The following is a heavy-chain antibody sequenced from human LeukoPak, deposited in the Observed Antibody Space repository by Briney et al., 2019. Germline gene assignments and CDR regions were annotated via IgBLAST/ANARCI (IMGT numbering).Heavy chain of an antibody. CDR1: GGSFSNYA. V-gene: IGHV1-69*10. D-gene: IGHD5-24*01. J-gene: IGHJ4*02. CDR2: ISPNRDIT. Sequence: SVKVSCKASGGSFSNYAVGWVRRAPGRGLEWVGEISPNRDITDFAQKLQGRVTFTTDEPTSTANMELSSLRYEDTAVYYCARGRGRWPRPFFDEWGPGTLIIVSS. CDR3: ARGRGRWPRPFFDE.